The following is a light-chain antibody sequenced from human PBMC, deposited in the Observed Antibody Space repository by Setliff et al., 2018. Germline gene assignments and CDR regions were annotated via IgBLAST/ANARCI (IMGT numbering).Light chain of an antibody. Sequence: QSALAQPASVSGSPGQSITISCSGTSSDVGSYDFVSWYQQHPAKAPKLIIYDVTNRPSGVPNRFSGSKAGNTASLTISGLQAEDEADYYCSAYTSSSTYVFGSGTKVTVL. CDR2: DVT. CDR3: SAYTSSSTYV. CDR1: SSDVGSYDF. J-gene: IGLJ1*01. V-gene: IGLV2-14*03.